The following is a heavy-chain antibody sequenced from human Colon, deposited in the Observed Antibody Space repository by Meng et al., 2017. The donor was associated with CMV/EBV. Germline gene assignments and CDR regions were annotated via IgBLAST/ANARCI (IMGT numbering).Heavy chain of an antibody. CDR3: ARGSFYDKPDF. CDR1: GYTFDNYY. J-gene: IGHJ4*02. Sequence: SCKASGYTFDNYYMHWVRRARGPGLEWMGIINPITGSTTYAQKFRGTVTVTRDTSTTTVYMELSSLTSEDTAVYYCARGSFYDKPDFWGQGTLVTVSS. D-gene: IGHD2/OR15-2a*01. CDR2: INPITGST. V-gene: IGHV1-46*02.